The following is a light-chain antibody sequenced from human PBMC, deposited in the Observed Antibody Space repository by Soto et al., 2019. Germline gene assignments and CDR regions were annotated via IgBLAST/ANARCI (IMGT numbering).Light chain of an antibody. V-gene: IGLV1-47*01. CDR1: SSNIGSHF. CDR2: RDG. CDR3: AVWDQSLTGWV. J-gene: IGLJ3*02. Sequence: QSVLTQPPSASGTPGQSLTISCSGSSSNIGSHFVYWYQHLPGTAPKLLIFRDGQRPSGVPARFFDSKSGTSASLAITGLRSEDEADYYCAVWDQSLTGWVFGGGTKVTVL.